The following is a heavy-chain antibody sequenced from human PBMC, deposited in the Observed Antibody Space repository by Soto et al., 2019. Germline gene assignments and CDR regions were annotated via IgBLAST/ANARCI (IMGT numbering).Heavy chain of an antibody. Sequence: QVQLVQSGAEVKRPGASVKISCQASGYTFSNYFMHWVRQAPGQGLEWMGIINPSAGSSNYAQKFQGRITMTTDTSTNTVYMLLTSLRSEDTAVYYCAREGRFLEWLSAYYCYTDVWGKGTTVTVSS. J-gene: IGHJ6*03. CDR1: GYTFSNYF. CDR3: AREGRFLEWLSAYYCYTDV. CDR2: INPSAGSS. D-gene: IGHD3-3*01. V-gene: IGHV1-46*01.